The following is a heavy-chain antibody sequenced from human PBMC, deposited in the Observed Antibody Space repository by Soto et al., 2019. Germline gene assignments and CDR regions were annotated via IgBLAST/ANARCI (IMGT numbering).Heavy chain of an antibody. Sequence: ASVKVSCKASGYTFTFRFLHWVRQAPGQALEWMGWITPFKSDTNYAQKFQDRVTITRDRSVSTAYMELSNLRSDDTAMYYCARSPFAGSDAFDIWGQGTMVTVSS. D-gene: IGHD1-1*01. CDR1: GYTFTFRF. J-gene: IGHJ3*02. CDR3: ARSPFAGSDAFDI. CDR2: ITPFKSDT. V-gene: IGHV1-45*02.